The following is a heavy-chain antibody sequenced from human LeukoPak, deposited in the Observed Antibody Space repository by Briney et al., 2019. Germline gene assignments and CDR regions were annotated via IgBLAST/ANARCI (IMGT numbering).Heavy chain of an antibody. V-gene: IGHV4-38-2*02. CDR3: ASPSNYDSSGYLDY. D-gene: IGHD3-22*01. CDR2: IYHSGST. CDR1: GYSISSGYY. J-gene: IGHJ4*02. Sequence: SETLSLTCTVSGYSISSGYYWGWIRQPPGKGLEWIGSIYHSGSTYYNPSLKSRVTISVDTSKNQFSLKLSSVTAADTAVYYCASPSNYDSSGYLDYWGQGPLVTVSS.